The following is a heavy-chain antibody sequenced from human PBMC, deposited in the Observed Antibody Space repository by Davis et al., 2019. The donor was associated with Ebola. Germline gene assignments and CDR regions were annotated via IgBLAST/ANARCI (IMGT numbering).Heavy chain of an antibody. J-gene: IGHJ4*02. D-gene: IGHD5-12*01. V-gene: IGHV3-11*04. CDR2: ISSSGSTI. CDR3: ARDYLLIVATMGLDY. Sequence: GGSLRLSCAASGFTFSDYYMSWIRQAPGKGLEWVSYISSSGSTIYYADSVKGRFTISRDNSKNTLYLQMNSLRAEDTAVYYCARDYLLIVATMGLDYWGQGTLVTVSS. CDR1: GFTFSDYY.